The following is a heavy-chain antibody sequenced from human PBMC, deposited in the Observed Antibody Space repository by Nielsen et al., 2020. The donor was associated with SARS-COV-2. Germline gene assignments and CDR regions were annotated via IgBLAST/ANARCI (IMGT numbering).Heavy chain of an antibody. CDR2: IYYSGST. V-gene: IGHV4-59*13. Sequence: SETLSLTCTVSGGSISSYYWRWIRQPPGKGLEWIGYIYYSGSTNYNPSLKSRVTISVDTSKNQFSLKLSSVTAADTAVYYCAAARPLNWFDPWGQGTLVTVSS. CDR1: GGSISSYY. CDR3: AAARPLNWFDP. D-gene: IGHD6-6*01. J-gene: IGHJ5*02.